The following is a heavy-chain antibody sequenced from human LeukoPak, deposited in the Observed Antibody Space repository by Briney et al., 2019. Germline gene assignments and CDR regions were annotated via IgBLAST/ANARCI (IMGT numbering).Heavy chain of an antibody. Sequence: SETLSLTCTVSGGSISSGDYYWSWIRRPPGKGLEWIGYIYYSGSTYYNPSLKSRVTISVDTSKNQFSLRLSSVTAADTAVYYCARGYCSGGSCYSEHYYYGMDVWGKGTTVTVSP. CDR1: GGSISSGDYY. V-gene: IGHV4-30-4*01. CDR3: ARGYCSGGSCYSEHYYYGMDV. J-gene: IGHJ6*04. D-gene: IGHD2-15*01. CDR2: IYYSGST.